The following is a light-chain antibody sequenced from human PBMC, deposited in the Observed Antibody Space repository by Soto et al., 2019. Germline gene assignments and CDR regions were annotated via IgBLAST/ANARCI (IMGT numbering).Light chain of an antibody. V-gene: IGKV3-20*01. J-gene: IGKJ1*01. Sequence: EIVLTQSLCTLSLSPGERASLSCRASQSFSSSYLAWYQQKPGQAPRLLIYGASSRATGIPDRFSGSGSGTDFTLTISRLEPEDFAVYYCQEYGSSRTFGQGTKVEIK. CDR1: QSFSSSY. CDR3: QEYGSSRT. CDR2: GAS.